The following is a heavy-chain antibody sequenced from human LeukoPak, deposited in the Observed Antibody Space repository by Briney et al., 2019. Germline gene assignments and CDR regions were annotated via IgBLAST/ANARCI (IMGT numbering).Heavy chain of an antibody. CDR3: ARLRGEYCSSTSCYDEGYYYYMDV. CDR2: IYTSGST. D-gene: IGHD2-2*01. J-gene: IGHJ6*03. V-gene: IGHV4-4*07. CDR1: GGSLSSYY. Sequence: PSETLSLTCTVSGGSLSSYYWSWIRQPAGKGLEWIGRIYTSGSTNYNPSLKSRVTMSVDTSKNQFSLKLSSVTAADTAVYYCARLRGEYCSSTSCYDEGYYYYMDVWGKGTTVTVSS.